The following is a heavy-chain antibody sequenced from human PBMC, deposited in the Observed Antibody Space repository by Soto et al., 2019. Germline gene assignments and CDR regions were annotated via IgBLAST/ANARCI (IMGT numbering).Heavy chain of an antibody. V-gene: IGHV3-23*01. CDR2: ISGSGGST. Sequence: GGSLRLSCAASGFTFSSYAMSWVRQAPGKGLEWVSAISGSGGSTYYADSVKGRFTISRDNSKNTLYLQMNSLRAEDTAVYYCAKTRTIRPYYYYYYMDVWGKGTTVTVSS. J-gene: IGHJ6*03. CDR3: AKTRTIRPYYYYYYMDV. D-gene: IGHD2-2*02. CDR1: GFTFSSYA.